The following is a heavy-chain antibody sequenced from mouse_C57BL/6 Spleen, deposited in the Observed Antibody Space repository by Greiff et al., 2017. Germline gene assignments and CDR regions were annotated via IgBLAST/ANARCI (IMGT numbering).Heavy chain of an antibody. Sequence: EVQVVESGGGLVKPGGSLKLSCAASGFTFSDYGMHWVRQAPEKGLEWVAYISSGGSTIYSADTVKGRFTISRDNAKNTLFLQMTSLRSEDTAMYYCARHGLEYYYAMDYWGQGTSVTVSS. D-gene: IGHD4-1*01. CDR3: ARHGLEYYYAMDY. V-gene: IGHV5-17*01. CDR2: ISSGGSTI. CDR1: GFTFSDYG. J-gene: IGHJ4*01.